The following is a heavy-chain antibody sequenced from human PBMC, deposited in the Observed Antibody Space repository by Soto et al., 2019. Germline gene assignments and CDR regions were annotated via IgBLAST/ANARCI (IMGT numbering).Heavy chain of an antibody. Sequence: QLHLEQRGAGLLKPSETLSLTCDVYGGSFSGYYWSWIRQAPGKGLEWIVEINHSGSPNYNPSLQSRVSVSVDTSKTHFPLQLSSVTAADTAMYYCATFPPEGRTATSRGDDAFDFWCQGTLVTVSS. J-gene: IGHJ3*01. CDR2: INHSGSP. CDR3: ATFPPEGRTATSRGDDAFDF. CDR1: GGSFSGYY. V-gene: IGHV4-34*02. D-gene: IGHD3-10*01.